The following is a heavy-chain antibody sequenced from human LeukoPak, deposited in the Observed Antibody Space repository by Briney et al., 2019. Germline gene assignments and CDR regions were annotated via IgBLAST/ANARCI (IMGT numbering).Heavy chain of an antibody. Sequence: GGSLRLSCAASGFTFSSYWMSWVRQAPGKGLEWVANIKQDGSEKYYVDSVKGRFIISRDNAKNSLYLQMNSLRAEDTAVYYCARNEPGIAVAAVDAFDIWGQGTMVTVSS. CDR1: GFTFSSYW. J-gene: IGHJ3*02. V-gene: IGHV3-7*01. D-gene: IGHD6-19*01. CDR3: ARNEPGIAVAAVDAFDI. CDR2: IKQDGSEK.